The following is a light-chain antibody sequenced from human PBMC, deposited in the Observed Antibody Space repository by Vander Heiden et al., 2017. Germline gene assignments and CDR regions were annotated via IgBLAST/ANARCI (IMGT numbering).Light chain of an antibody. CDR2: QDS. J-gene: IGLJ2*01. CDR1: KLGDKY. V-gene: IGLV3-1*01. CDR3: QAWDSSTQVV. Sequence: SYELTQPPSVSVSPGQTASITCSGDKLGDKYACWYQQKPGQSPVLVIYQDSKRPSGIPERFSGSNSGNTATLTISGTQAMDEADDYCQAWDSSTQVVFGGGTKLTGL.